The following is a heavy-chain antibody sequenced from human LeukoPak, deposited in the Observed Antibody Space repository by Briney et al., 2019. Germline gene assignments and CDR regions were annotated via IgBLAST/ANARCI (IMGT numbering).Heavy chain of an antibody. Sequence: GASVKVSCKASGYTFTSYYIHWVRQAPGQGLEWMGIINPSGGSTNYAQKFQDRVTMTRDTSTSTVYMELSSLRSDDTAVYYCARDRGDSSGYSYYYYYYYMDVWGKGTTVTVSS. D-gene: IGHD3-22*01. V-gene: IGHV1-46*01. CDR2: INPSGGST. CDR3: ARDRGDSSGYSYYYYYYYMDV. CDR1: GYTFTSYY. J-gene: IGHJ6*03.